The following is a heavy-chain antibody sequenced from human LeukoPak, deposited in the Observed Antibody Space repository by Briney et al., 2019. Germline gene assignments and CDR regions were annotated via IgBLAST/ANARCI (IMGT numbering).Heavy chain of an antibody. CDR2: INAGNGHT. D-gene: IGHD3-3*01. Sequence: ASVKVSCKASGFTFTNYAMQWVRQAPGQRLEWMGWINAGNGHTRYSQRFQGRDTITRDTSATTVYMEVTSLRSEDTAVYYCARGIWSRTVSSYYFDYWGQGTLVTVSS. V-gene: IGHV1-3*01. CDR3: ARGIWSRTVSSYYFDY. J-gene: IGHJ4*02. CDR1: GFTFTNYA.